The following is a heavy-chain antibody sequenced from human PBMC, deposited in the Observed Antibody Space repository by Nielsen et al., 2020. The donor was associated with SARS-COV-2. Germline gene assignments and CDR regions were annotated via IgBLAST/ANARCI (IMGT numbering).Heavy chain of an antibody. D-gene: IGHD1-26*01. Sequence: GGSLRLSCAASGFTFSSYAMHWVRQAPGKGLEWVAVISYDGSNKYYADSVKGRFTISRDNSKNTLYLQMNSLRAEDTAVYYCARGVTIVGATGGYFDYWGQGTLVTVSS. V-gene: IGHV3-30-3*01. CDR1: GFTFSSYA. CDR2: ISYDGSNK. CDR3: ARGVTIVGATGGYFDY. J-gene: IGHJ4*02.